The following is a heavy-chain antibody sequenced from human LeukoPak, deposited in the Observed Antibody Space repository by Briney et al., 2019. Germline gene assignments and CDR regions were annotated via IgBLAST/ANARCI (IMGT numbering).Heavy chain of an antibody. J-gene: IGHJ4*02. Sequence: PSETLSLTCTASGVSISSYYWSWIRQPAGKGLEWIGRIYTSGSTNYNPSLKSRVTMSVATSKNQFSLRLSSVTPADTAVYFCARAHSSGYHYFDYWGQGTLVTVSS. D-gene: IGHD6-19*01. V-gene: IGHV4-4*07. CDR3: ARAHSSGYHYFDY. CDR1: GVSISSYY. CDR2: IYTSGST.